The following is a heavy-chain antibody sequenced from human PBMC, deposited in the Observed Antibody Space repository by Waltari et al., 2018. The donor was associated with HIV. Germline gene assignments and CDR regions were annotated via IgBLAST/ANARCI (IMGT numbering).Heavy chain of an antibody. CDR2: IRNSGNT. V-gene: IGHV4-39*01. Sequence: QLQLQESGPGLVKPSETLSLTCSVSGGSITSGSIRNSGNTYYNPSLKSRVTVSADTSKNQFSLILTSVTAADAALYYCTRHSDNTGSLVGFDIWGQGTTVTVSS. D-gene: IGHD3-9*01. CDR1: GGSITSGS. CDR3: TRHSDNTGSLVGFDI. J-gene: IGHJ3*02.